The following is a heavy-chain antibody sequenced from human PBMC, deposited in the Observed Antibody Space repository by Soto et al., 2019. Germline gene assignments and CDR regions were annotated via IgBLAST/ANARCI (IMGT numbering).Heavy chain of an antibody. J-gene: IGHJ5*01. V-gene: IGHV3-53*02. CDR2: IYTPGRT. Sequence: EVQVVETGGGLIQPGGSLRLSCAVSGFFVTPNHMGWVRPAPGKGLEWVSVIYTPGRTCYGDSVKDRLTISRDNSNTTVSPQIISLRVEDTALHSASPTSPNW. D-gene: IGHD2-2*01. CDR3: SPTSPNW. CDR1: GFFVTPNH.